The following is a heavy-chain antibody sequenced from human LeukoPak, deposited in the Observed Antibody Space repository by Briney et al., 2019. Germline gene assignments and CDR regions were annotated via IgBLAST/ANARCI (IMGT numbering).Heavy chain of an antibody. J-gene: IGHJ3*02. Sequence: GGSLRLSCAASGFTFSSYGMHWVRQAPGKGLEWVAFIRYDGSNKYYADSVKGRFTISRDNSKNTLYLQMNSLRSEDTAVYYCARGLWLQWLPRAFDIWGQGTMVTVSS. V-gene: IGHV3-30*02. CDR1: GFTFSSYG. CDR2: IRYDGSNK. D-gene: IGHD6-19*01. CDR3: ARGLWLQWLPRAFDI.